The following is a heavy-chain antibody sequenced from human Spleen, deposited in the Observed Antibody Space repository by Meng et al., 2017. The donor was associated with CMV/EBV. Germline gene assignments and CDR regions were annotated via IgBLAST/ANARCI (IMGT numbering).Heavy chain of an antibody. Sequence: EVQLLESGGNLVQPGGSLRPSCAASGFSFSNYAMTWVRQAPGRGLEWVSTISGRGDDTYYADSGKGRFTISRDNSKNTLYLQMNSLRAEDTAIYYCAKCGYSGPRAFDIWGQGTMVTVSS. V-gene: IGHV3-23*01. CDR2: ISGRGDDT. CDR1: GFSFSNYA. J-gene: IGHJ3*02. D-gene: IGHD5-12*01. CDR3: AKCGYSGPRAFDI.